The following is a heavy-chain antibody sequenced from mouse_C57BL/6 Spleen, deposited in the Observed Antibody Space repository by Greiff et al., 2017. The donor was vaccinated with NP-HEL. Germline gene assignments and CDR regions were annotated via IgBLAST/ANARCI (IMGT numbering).Heavy chain of an antibody. J-gene: IGHJ3*01. Sequence: VQLQQSGAELVRPGSSVKLSCKASGYTFTSYWMHWVKQRPIQGLEWIGNIDPSDSETHYNQKFKDKATLTVDKSSSTAYMQLSSLTSEDSSVYYWAGGGSSSFAYWGQGTLVTVSA. V-gene: IGHV1-52*01. CDR1: GYTFTSYW. CDR3: AGGGSSSFAY. D-gene: IGHD1-1*01. CDR2: IDPSDSET.